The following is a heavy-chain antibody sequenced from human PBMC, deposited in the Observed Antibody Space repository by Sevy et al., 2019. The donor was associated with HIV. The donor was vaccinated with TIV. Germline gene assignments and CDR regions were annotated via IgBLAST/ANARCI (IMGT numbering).Heavy chain of an antibody. Sequence: GGSLRLSCAASGFTFSSYAMHWVRQAPGKGLEWVAVISYDGSNKYYADSVKGRFTISRDNSKNTLYLQMNSLRAEDTAGYYCARDGGEVVPAALYYYYGMDVWGQGTTVTGSS. CDR3: ARDGGEVVPAALYYYYGMDV. CDR1: GFTFSSYA. D-gene: IGHD2-2*01. J-gene: IGHJ6*02. V-gene: IGHV3-30-3*01. CDR2: ISYDGSNK.